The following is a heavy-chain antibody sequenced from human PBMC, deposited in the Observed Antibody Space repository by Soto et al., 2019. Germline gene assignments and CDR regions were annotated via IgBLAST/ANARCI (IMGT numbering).Heavy chain of an antibody. CDR2: INHSGST. Sequence: SETLSLTCAVYGGSFSGYYWSWIRQPPGKGLEWIGEINHSGSTNYNPSLKSRVTISVDTSKNQFSLKLSSVTAADTAVYYCARGLVVAATTFGAFDIWGQGTMVTVSS. J-gene: IGHJ3*02. V-gene: IGHV4-34*01. CDR1: GGSFSGYY. D-gene: IGHD2-15*01. CDR3: ARGLVVAATTFGAFDI.